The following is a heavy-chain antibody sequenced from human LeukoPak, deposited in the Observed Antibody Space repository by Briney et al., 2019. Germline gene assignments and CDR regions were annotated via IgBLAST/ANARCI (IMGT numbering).Heavy chain of an antibody. J-gene: IGHJ6*02. Sequence: ASVKVSCKASGYTFTSYGISWVRQAPGQGLEWMGWISAYNGNTNYAQKLQGIVTMTTDTSTSTAYMELRSLRSDDTAVYYCARVKGRYYYYGMDVWGQGTTVTVSS. CDR2: ISAYNGNT. V-gene: IGHV1-18*01. CDR1: GYTFTSYG. CDR3: ARVKGRYYYYGMDV.